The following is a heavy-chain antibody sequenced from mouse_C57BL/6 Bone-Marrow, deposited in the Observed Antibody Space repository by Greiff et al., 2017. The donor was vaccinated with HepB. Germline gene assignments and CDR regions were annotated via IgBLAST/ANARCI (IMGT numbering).Heavy chain of an antibody. J-gene: IGHJ2*01. CDR1: GFTFSDYY. Sequence: EVNVVESEGGLVQPGSSMKLSCTASGFTFSDYYMAWVRQVPENGLEWVANINYDGSSTYYLDSLKSRFIISRDNAKNILYLQMSSLKSEDTATYYCARVGDYLYYFDYWGQGTTLTVSS. CDR3: ARVGDYLYYFDY. CDR2: INYDGSST. V-gene: IGHV5-16*01. D-gene: IGHD2-4*01.